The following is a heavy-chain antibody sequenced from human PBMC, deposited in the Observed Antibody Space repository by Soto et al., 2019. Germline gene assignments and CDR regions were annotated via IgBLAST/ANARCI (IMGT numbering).Heavy chain of an antibody. J-gene: IGHJ5*02. CDR3: ASSYCSGSSCYSTFDWFDP. D-gene: IGHD2-15*01. V-gene: IGHV3-23*01. CDR2: ISGSGGSA. Sequence: GGSLRLSCAASGFTFSNYAMSWVRQAPGKGLAWVSGISGSGGSAYYADSVKGRFTVSRDNSKNTLSLQMNSLRAEDTAVYYCASSYCSGSSCYSTFDWFDPWGQGTLVTV. CDR1: GFTFSNYA.